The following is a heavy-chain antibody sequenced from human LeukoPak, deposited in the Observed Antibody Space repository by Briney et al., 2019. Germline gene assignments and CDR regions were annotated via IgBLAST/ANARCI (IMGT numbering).Heavy chain of an antibody. Sequence: SETLSLTCTVSGGSISSYYWSWIRQPAGKGLEWIGRIYSTGSANYNPSLKSRVTMSVDTSENQFSLKLSSVIAADTAVYYCARVADYGDYVGGDWIDPWGQGTLVTVSS. D-gene: IGHD4-17*01. CDR1: GGSISSYY. V-gene: IGHV4-4*07. CDR2: IYSTGSA. CDR3: ARVADYGDYVGGDWIDP. J-gene: IGHJ5*02.